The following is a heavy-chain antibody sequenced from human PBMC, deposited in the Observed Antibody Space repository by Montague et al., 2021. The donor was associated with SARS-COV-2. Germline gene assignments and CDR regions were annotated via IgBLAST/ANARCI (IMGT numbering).Heavy chain of an antibody. CDR1: GVSITSTNW. CDR3: AGKDLTVPADY. D-gene: IGHD4-11*01. Sequence: SETRSLTCAVSGVSITSTNWWSLVRQPPGKGLEWIGEISYGGIATYNPSLKSRATISMDRSRNLFSLKLSSVTAADTAIYYCAGKDLTVPADYWGQGTLVTV. CDR2: ISYGGIA. V-gene: IGHV4-4*02. J-gene: IGHJ4*02.